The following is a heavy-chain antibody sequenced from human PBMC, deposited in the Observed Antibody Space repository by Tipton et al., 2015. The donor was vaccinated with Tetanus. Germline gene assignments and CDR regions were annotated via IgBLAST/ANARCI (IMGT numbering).Heavy chain of an antibody. CDR2: IYFSGST. CDR3: ARDQARGGRGWNYFDY. V-gene: IGHV4-31*03. J-gene: IGHJ4*02. D-gene: IGHD3-10*01. CDR1: GGSINSGGYY. Sequence: TLSLTCTVSGGSINSGGYYWSWIRQHPGKGLEWIGDIYFSGSTYYNPSLNSRVTISVDTSKNHFSLKLNSVTAADTAVYYCARDQARGGRGWNYFDYWGQGTLVTVSS.